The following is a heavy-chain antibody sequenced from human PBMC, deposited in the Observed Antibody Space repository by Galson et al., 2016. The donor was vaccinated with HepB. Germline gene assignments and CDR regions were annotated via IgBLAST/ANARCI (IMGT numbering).Heavy chain of an antibody. J-gene: IGHJ4*02. CDR3: ARAEPYSYGSRHFDS. CDR1: GFTFSNYW. CDR2: IKEDGDEI. V-gene: IGHV3-7*01. Sequence: SLRLSCAASGFTFSNYWMSWVRQAPGKGPEWVANIKEDGDEIYYADSVKGRFTISRDNAKSSVSLQMNGLRAEDTALYYCARAEPYSYGSRHFDSWGQGTLVTVSS. D-gene: IGHD3-10*01.